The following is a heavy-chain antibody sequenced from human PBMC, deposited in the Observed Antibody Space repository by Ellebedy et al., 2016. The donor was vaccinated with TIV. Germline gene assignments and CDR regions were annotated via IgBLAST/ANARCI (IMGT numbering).Heavy chain of an antibody. CDR2: VNQSRTT. Sequence: MPSETLSLTCLVSGGSFNNDHWSWIRQSPGKGLEWIGYVNQSRTTKYNSSLRSRVTISIDTSKNQFSLTVTSVTAADTAVYFCARMRGVAGPRWFDPWGPGTQVIVSS. CDR3: ARMRGVAGPRWFDP. D-gene: IGHD6-19*01. CDR1: GGSFNNDH. J-gene: IGHJ5*02. V-gene: IGHV4-59*08.